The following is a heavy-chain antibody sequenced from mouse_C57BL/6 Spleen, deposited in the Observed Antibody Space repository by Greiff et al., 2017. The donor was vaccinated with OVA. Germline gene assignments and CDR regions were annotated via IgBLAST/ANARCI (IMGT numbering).Heavy chain of an antibody. CDR1: GYTFTDYN. V-gene: IGHV1-18*01. D-gene: IGHD2-3*01. CDR3: ARSYDGYIDY. CDR2: INPNNGGT. J-gene: IGHJ2*01. Sequence: VQLKQSGPELVKPGASVKIPCKASGYTFTDYNMDWVKQSHGKSLKWIGDINPNNGGTIYNQKFKGKATLTVDKSSSTAYMELRSLTSEDTAVYYCARSYDGYIDYWGQGTTLTVSS.